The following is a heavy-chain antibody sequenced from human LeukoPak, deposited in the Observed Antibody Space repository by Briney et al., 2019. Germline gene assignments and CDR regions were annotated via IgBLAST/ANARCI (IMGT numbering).Heavy chain of an antibody. Sequence: ASVKVSCKASGYRFSSNDISWVRLAPGQGLEWVGWVSTYNSERNYAPRFQGRVTMTADTSTSTAYMELRSLRADDTADYYCVRDNWNEFDPWGQGTLVTVSS. CDR2: VSTYNSER. J-gene: IGHJ5*02. D-gene: IGHD1-20*01. V-gene: IGHV1-18*01. CDR1: GYRFSSND. CDR3: VRDNWNEFDP.